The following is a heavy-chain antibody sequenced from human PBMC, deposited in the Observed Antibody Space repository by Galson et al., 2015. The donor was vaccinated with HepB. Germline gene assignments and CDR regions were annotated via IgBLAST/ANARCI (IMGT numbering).Heavy chain of an antibody. J-gene: IGHJ3*02. V-gene: IGHV3-33*01. CDR2: IWYDGSNK. D-gene: IGHD1-26*01. CDR3: ARDQRSWDLLQDAFDI. CDR1: GFTFNTYG. Sequence: SLRLSCAASGFTFNTYGMHWVRQAPGKGLEWVAVIWYDGSNKQHADSVKGRFTISRDNSKNTLYLQLNSLRAEDTAVYYCARDQRSWDLLQDAFDIWGPGTMVTVSS.